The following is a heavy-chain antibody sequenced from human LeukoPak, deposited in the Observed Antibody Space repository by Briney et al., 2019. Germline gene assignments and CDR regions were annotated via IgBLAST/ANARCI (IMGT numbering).Heavy chain of an antibody. CDR2: INPTGGTT. Sequence: ASVKVSCKASGNTFTSYYIHWVRQAPGQGLEWVGIINPTGGTTSYAQKFQGRLTMTRDTSTSTVYMELSSLRSEDTAVYYCARDSGRGCGGDCSSDEIDYWGQGTGVTVSS. D-gene: IGHD2-21*02. J-gene: IGHJ4*02. V-gene: IGHV1-46*01. CDR3: ARDSGRGCGGDCSSDEIDY. CDR1: GNTFTSYY.